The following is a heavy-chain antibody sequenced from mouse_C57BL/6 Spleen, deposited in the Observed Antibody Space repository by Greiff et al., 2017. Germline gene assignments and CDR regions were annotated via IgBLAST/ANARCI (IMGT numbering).Heavy chain of an antibody. CDR1: GYSFTGYY. CDR3: ARGNGNYVAWFAY. J-gene: IGHJ3*01. D-gene: IGHD2-1*01. V-gene: IGHV1-31*01. CDR2: IYPYNGVS. Sequence: VQLQQSGPELVKPGASVKISCKASGYSFTGYYMHWVQQSHGNILDWIGYIYPYNGVSSYNQKFKGKATLTVDKSSSTAYIELRSLTSEDSAVYYCARGNGNYVAWFAYWGQGTLGTVSA.